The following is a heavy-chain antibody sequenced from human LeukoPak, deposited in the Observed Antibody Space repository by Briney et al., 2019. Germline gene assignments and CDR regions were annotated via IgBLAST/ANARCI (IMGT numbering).Heavy chain of an antibody. D-gene: IGHD3-10*01. CDR3: ARFVPYFDY. CDR2: IRSKAYGGTT. V-gene: IGHV3-49*04. Sequence: GGSLRLSCKASGFTFGDYAVSWVRQAPGKGLEWVGFIRSKAYGGTTEYAASVKGRFTISRDDSKSIAYLQLNSLKTEDTAVYYCARFVPYFDYWGQGTLVTVSS. J-gene: IGHJ4*02. CDR1: GFTFGDYA.